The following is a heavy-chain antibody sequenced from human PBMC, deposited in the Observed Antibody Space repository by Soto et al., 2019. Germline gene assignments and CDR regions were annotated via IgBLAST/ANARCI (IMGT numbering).Heavy chain of an antibody. V-gene: IGHV4-39*01. CDR2: IYYSGST. D-gene: IGHD2-21*02. J-gene: IGHJ4*02. Sequence: TSETLSLTCTVSGGSISSSSYYWGWIRQPPGKGLEWIGSIYYSGSTYYNPSLKSRVTISVDTSKNQFSLKLSSVTAADTAVYYCARHYSDCLDYWGQGTLVTVSS. CDR3: ARHYSDCLDY. CDR1: GGSISSSSYY.